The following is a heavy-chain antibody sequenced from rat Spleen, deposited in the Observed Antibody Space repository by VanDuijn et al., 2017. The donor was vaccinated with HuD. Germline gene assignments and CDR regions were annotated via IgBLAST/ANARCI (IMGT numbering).Heavy chain of an antibody. V-gene: IGHV5-20*01. D-gene: IGHD1-6*01. J-gene: IGHJ2*01. CDR1: GLTFSNYY. Sequence: EVQLVESGGGSVEPGRSMKLSCVVSGLTFSNYYMAWVRQAPTRGLEWVASIKYEGDSIYYRDSVKGRFTISRDNAKSSLYLQMDSLRSEDTATYYCTRDRILRSTGFDYWGQGVMVTVSS. CDR3: TRDRILRSTGFDY. CDR2: IKYEGDSI.